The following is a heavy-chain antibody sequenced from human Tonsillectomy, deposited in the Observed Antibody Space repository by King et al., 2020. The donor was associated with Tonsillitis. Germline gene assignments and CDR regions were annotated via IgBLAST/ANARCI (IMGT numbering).Heavy chain of an antibody. V-gene: IGHV3-30-3*01. CDR2: ISYDGTNK. J-gene: IGHJ6*02. Sequence: QVQLVESGGGVVQPGRSLRLSCAASEFTFSNYAMHWVRQAPGKGLECVALISYDGTNKYYADSVKGRFTISRDNSKNTLFLQMNSLRAEDTAVYYCAKDQNPYYDFWSGYYRHYCAMDVWGQGTTVTVSS. CDR3: AKDQNPYYDFWSGYYRHYCAMDV. CDR1: EFTFSNYA. D-gene: IGHD3-3*01.